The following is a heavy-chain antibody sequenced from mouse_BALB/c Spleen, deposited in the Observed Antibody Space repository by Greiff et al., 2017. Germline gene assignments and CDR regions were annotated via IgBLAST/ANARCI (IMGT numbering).Heavy chain of an antibody. J-gene: IGHJ1*01. Sequence: EVQGVESGGGLVKPGGSLKLSCAASGFTFSSYAMSWVRQTPEKRLEWVASISSGGSTYYPDSVKGRFTISRDNARNILYLQMSSLRSEDTAMYYCARGYYGSRLWYFDVWGAGTTVTVSS. V-gene: IGHV5-6-5*01. CDR3: ARGYYGSRLWYFDV. D-gene: IGHD1-1*01. CDR1: GFTFSSYA. CDR2: ISSGGST.